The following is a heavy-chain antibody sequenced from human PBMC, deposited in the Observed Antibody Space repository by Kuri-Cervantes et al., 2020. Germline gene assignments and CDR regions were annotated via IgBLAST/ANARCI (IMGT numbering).Heavy chain of an antibody. V-gene: IGHV1-8*01. CDR2: MNPNSGNT. CDR1: GYTFTSYD. CDR3: ARDPVVWYYYDSSGYEVRYYGMDV. J-gene: IGHJ6*02. D-gene: IGHD3-22*01. Sequence: ASVKVSCKASGYTFTSYDINWVRQATGQGLEWMGWMNPNSGNTGYAQKFQGRVTMTRNTSISIAYMELSSLRSEDTAVYYCARDPVVWYYYDSSGYEVRYYGMDVWGQGTTVTVSS.